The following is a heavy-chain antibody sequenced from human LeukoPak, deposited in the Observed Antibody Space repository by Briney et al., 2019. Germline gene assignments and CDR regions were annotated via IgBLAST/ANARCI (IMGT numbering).Heavy chain of an antibody. CDR3: ARLPCSSSWSTCDF. V-gene: IGHV3-53*01. CDR2: IYSGGST. Sequence: GGSLRLSCAASGVTVSSNYMSWVRQAPGKGLEWVSVIYSGGSTYYADSVMGRFTISRDNSKNTLYLQMNSLRAEDTAVYYCARLPCSSSWSTCDFWGQGTLVTVSS. D-gene: IGHD6-13*01. J-gene: IGHJ4*02. CDR1: GVTVSSNY.